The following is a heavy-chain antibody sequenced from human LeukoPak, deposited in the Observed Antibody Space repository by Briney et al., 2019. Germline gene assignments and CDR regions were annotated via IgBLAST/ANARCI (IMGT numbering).Heavy chain of an antibody. D-gene: IGHD6-25*01. J-gene: IGHJ4*02. Sequence: ASVKVSCKASGYTFTSYYMHWVRQAPGQGLEWMGIINPSGGSTSYAQMVQGRVTMTRDTSTSTVSMELTNLRSEDTAVYYCARGYSSGLDYWGQGALVTVSS. V-gene: IGHV1-46*01. CDR3: ARGYSSGLDY. CDR2: INPSGGST. CDR1: GYTFTSYY.